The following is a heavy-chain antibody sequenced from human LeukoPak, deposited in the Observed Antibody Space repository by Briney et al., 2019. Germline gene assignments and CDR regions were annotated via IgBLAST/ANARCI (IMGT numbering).Heavy chain of an antibody. Sequence: PSQTLSLTCTVSGDSISSGNYYWTWIRQPPGKGLEWIGYIYYSGSTFYNPPLKSRVTISVDTSKNEFSLKLSSVTAADTAVYYCAREFWSGSYSDKWGQGTLVTVSS. CDR1: GDSISSGNYY. CDR2: IYYSGST. J-gene: IGHJ4*02. V-gene: IGHV4-30-4*01. D-gene: IGHD3-3*01. CDR3: AREFWSGSYSDK.